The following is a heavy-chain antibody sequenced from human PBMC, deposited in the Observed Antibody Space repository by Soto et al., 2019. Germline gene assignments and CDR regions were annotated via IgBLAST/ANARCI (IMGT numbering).Heavy chain of an antibody. V-gene: IGHV1-69*13. D-gene: IGHD3-22*01. CDR1: GGTFSSYA. J-gene: IGHJ4*02. CDR3: AISLHRVVVPNYFDY. CDR2: IIPIFGTA. Sequence: GASVKVSCKASGGTFSSYAISWVRQAPGQGLEWMGGIIPIFGTANYAQKFQGRVTITADESTSTAYMELSSLRSEDTAVYYCAISLHRVVVPNYFDYWGQGTLVTVSS.